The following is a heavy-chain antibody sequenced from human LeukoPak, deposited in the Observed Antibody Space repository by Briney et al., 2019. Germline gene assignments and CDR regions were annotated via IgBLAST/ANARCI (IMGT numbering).Heavy chain of an antibody. D-gene: IGHD5-24*01. CDR2: IGISSGNT. Sequence: PGGSLRLSCAASGFTFSDYSMNWVRQAPGKGLEWISYIGISSGNTKYADSVKGRFTISGDKAKNSLYLQMNSLRVKDTAVYYCARDYKYAFDNWGQGTLVTVSS. V-gene: IGHV3-48*01. J-gene: IGHJ4*02. CDR3: ARDYKYAFDN. CDR1: GFTFSDYS.